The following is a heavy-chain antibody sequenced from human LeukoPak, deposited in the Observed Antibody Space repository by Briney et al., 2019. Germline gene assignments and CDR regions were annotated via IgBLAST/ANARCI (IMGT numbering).Heavy chain of an antibody. D-gene: IGHD3-3*01. J-gene: IGHJ6*03. CDR3: ARGPRSDFWSGYYHYYYYYYMDV. Sequence: GASVKVSCKASGGTFSSHAISWVRQVPGQGLEWMGRIIPILGITNYAQQFQGRVTITADKSTNTAYMELSSLRSEDTAVYYCARGPRSDFWSGYYHYYYYYYMDVWGKGTTVTVSS. CDR1: GGTFSSHA. CDR2: IIPILGIT. V-gene: IGHV1-69*04.